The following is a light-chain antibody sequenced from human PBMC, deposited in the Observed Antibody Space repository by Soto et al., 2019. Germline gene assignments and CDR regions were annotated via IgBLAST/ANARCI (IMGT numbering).Light chain of an antibody. CDR2: RNN. J-gene: IGLJ1*01. Sequence: QSVLTQPPSASGTPGQRVTISCSGSSSNIGSNYVYWYQQLPGTAPKLLIYRNNQRPSGVPDRFSGSKSGTSASLAISGLRSEDEADYYCAAWDVSLSGVVFGTGTKLTVL. CDR3: AAWDVSLSGVV. V-gene: IGLV1-47*01. CDR1: SSNIGSNY.